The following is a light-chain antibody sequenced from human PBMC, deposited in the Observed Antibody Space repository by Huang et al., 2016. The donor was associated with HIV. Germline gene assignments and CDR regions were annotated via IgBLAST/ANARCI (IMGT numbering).Light chain of an antibody. Sequence: DIVMTQSSLSLPVTPGEPASISCRSSQSLLHSNGYNYLDWYLQKPGQSPQLLIYLGSNRASGVPDRFSGSGSGTDFTLKISRVEAEDVGVYYCMQALQTPRTFGQGTKLEIK. J-gene: IGKJ2*01. V-gene: IGKV2-28*01. CDR1: QSLLHSNGYNY. CDR2: LGS. CDR3: MQALQTPRT.